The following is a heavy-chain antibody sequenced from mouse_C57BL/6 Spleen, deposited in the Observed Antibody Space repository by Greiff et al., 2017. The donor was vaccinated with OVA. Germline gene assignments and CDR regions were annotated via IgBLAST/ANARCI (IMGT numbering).Heavy chain of an antibody. J-gene: IGHJ1*03. CDR1: GYTFTSYW. V-gene: IGHV1-55*01. D-gene: IGHD2-3*01. Sequence: QVQLKQPGAELVKPGASVKMSCKASGYTFTSYWITWVKQRPGQGLEWIGDIYPGSGSANYNEKFKSKATLTVDTSSSTAYMQLSSLTSEDSAVYYCARDDGYPYWYFDVWGTGTTVTVSS. CDR3: ARDDGYPYWYFDV. CDR2: IYPGSGSA.